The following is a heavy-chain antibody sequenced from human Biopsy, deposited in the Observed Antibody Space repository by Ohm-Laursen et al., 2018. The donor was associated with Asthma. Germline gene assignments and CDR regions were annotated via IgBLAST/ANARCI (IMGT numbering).Heavy chain of an antibody. CDR1: GFTFSGSW. J-gene: IGHJ4*02. V-gene: IGHV3-7*01. D-gene: IGHD1-26*01. Sequence: SLRLSCAASGFTFSGSWMIWVRQAPGKGLQWLAFIKPDGSQTYYADSVKGRFTISRDNSKNTLYLQMNSLRAEDTAVYFCAKEVFPGWELRRGPDYWGQGTLVTVSS. CDR3: AKEVFPGWELRRGPDY. CDR2: IKPDGSQT.